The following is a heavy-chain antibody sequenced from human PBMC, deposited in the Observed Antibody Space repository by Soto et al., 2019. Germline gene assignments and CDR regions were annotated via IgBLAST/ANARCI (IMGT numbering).Heavy chain of an antibody. CDR1: EGTFSSYA. V-gene: IGHV1-69*13. D-gene: IGHD6-13*01. J-gene: IGHJ5*02. CDR2: IIPIFGTA. Sequence: GASVKVSCKASEGTFSSYAISWVRQAPGQGLEWMGGIIPIFGTANYAQKFQGRVTITADESTSTAYMELSSLRSEDTAVYYCARGVKAAGTNWFDPWGQGTLVTVSS. CDR3: ARGVKAAGTNWFDP.